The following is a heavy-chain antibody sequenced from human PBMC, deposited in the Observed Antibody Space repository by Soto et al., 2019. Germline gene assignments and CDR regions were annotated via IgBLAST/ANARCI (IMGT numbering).Heavy chain of an antibody. CDR3: ARADRYGSGSYYFDY. CDR2: MNPNTGNT. D-gene: IGHD3-10*01. V-gene: IGHV1-8*01. Sequence: GASVKVSCKASGYTFTSNGVNWVRQAAGQGLEWMGWMNPNTGNTGYAQKFQGRVTMTRNTPISTAYMELSSLTSEDTAVYYCARADRYGSGSYYFDYWVQGTLVTVSS. J-gene: IGHJ4*02. CDR1: GYTFTSNG.